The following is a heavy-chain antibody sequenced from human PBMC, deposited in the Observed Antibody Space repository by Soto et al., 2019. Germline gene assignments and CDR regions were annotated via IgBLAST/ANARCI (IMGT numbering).Heavy chain of an antibody. Sequence: SETLSLTCTVAGGSIRNGDYYWGWIRQPPGRGLEWIGYVYYSGTTYSHPSLNSRVSISVDTSENQFSLRLTSVTAADTAVYYCVTVNLVGAAYYFDFWGPGTLVTVSS. V-gene: IGHV4-30-4*01. CDR2: VYYSGTT. D-gene: IGHD1-26*01. CDR1: GGSIRNGDYY. J-gene: IGHJ4*02. CDR3: VTVNLVGAAYYFDF.